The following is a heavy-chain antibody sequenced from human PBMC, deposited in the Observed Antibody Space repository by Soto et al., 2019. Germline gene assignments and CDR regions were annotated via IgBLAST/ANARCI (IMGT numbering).Heavy chain of an antibody. V-gene: IGHV3-7*01. J-gene: IGHJ4*02. Sequence: GGSLRLSCAASGFTFSSYWMTWVRQAPGKGLEWVANIKQDGSETHFVDSVKGRFTISRDNAKSSLYLQMNSLRADDTAVYYCAREGYSYYSDYWGQGTLVTVSS. CDR3: AREGYSYYSDY. D-gene: IGHD1-1*01. CDR2: IKQDGSET. CDR1: GFTFSSYW.